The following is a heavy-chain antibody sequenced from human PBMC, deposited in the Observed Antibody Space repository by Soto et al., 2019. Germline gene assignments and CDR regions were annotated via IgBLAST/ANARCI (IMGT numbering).Heavy chain of an antibody. J-gene: IGHJ6*02. CDR3: AKDSSGNDYYYYGMDV. CDR1: GFTFSSYA. V-gene: IGHV3-23*01. Sequence: PGGSLRLSCAASGFTFSSYAMSWVRQAPGKGLEWVSAISGSGGSTYYADSVKGRFTISRDNSKNTLYLQMNSLRAEDTAVYYCAKDSSGNDYYYYGMDVWGQGTTVTVSS. CDR2: ISGSGGST. D-gene: IGHD1-26*01.